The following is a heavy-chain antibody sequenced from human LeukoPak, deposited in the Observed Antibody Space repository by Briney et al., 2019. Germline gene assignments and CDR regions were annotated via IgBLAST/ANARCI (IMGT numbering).Heavy chain of an antibody. CDR1: GFTFRTYA. CDR2: ISNSGGTT. CDR3: AREWIAESGSPIAAQDYYYYGMDV. D-gene: IGHD6-6*01. Sequence: QPGGSLRLSCAASGFTFRTYAMSWVRQAPGKGLEWVSGISNSGGTTYYADSVKGRFTISRDNAKNSLYLQMNSLRAEDTAVYYCAREWIAESGSPIAAQDYYYYGMDVWGQGTTVTVSS. J-gene: IGHJ6*02. V-gene: IGHV3-23*01.